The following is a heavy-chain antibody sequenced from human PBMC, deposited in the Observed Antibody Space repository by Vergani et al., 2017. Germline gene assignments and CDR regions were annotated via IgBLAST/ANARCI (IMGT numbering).Heavy chain of an antibody. CDR2: IYPGDSDT. V-gene: IGHV5-51*01. CDR1: GYSFTSYW. J-gene: IGHJ6*03. D-gene: IGHD6-13*01. CDR3: ARHRXKSGRGIAAPGYYYMDV. Sequence: EVQLVQSGAEVKKPGESLKISCKGSGYSFTSYWIGWVRQMPGKGLEWMGIIYPGDSDTRYSPSFQGQVTISADKSISTAYLQWSSLKASDTAMYYCARHRXKSGRGIAAPGYYYMDVWGKGTTVTVSS.